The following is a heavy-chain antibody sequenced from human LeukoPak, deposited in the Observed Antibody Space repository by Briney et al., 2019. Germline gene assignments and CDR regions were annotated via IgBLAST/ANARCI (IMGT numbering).Heavy chain of an antibody. J-gene: IGHJ4*02. CDR3: ASGNIAVAGKFGY. CDR2: IYYSGST. D-gene: IGHD6-19*01. V-gene: IGHV4-39*01. CDR1: GGSISSSSYY. Sequence: SETLSLTCTVSGGSISSSSYYWGWIRQPPGKGLEWIGSIYYSGSTYYNPSLKSRVTISVDTSKNQFSPKLSSVTAADTAVYYCASGNIAVAGKFGYWGQGTLVTVSS.